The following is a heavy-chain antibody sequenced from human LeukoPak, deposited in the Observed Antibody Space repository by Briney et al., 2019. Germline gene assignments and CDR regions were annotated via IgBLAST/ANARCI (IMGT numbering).Heavy chain of an antibody. D-gene: IGHD2-15*01. V-gene: IGHV1-69*05. Sequence: GASVKVSCKASGDTLRRYSITWVRQAPGQGLEWMGGIIPIFGTANYAQQFQGRFTATTDESTSTASMELSSLRSEDTAVYYCARVGVVASFDLWGQGTLVTVSS. CDR1: GDTLRRYS. J-gene: IGHJ4*02. CDR3: ARVGVVASFDL. CDR2: IIPIFGTA.